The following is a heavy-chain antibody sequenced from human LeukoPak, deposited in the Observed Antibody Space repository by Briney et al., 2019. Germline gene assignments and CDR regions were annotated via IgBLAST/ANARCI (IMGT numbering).Heavy chain of an antibody. CDR3: ARDGAAATGVDAFDI. Sequence: ASVKDSCKASGYTFTSYGISWVRQAPGQGLERMGWISAYNGNTNYAQKLQGRVTMTTDTSTSTAYMELRSLRSDDTAVYYCARDGAAATGVDAFDIWGQGTMVTVSS. J-gene: IGHJ3*02. CDR2: ISAYNGNT. CDR1: GYTFTSYG. V-gene: IGHV1-18*01. D-gene: IGHD6-13*01.